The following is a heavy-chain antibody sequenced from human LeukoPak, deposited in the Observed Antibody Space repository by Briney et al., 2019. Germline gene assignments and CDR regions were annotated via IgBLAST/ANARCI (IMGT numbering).Heavy chain of an antibody. CDR1: GFTFSSYS. CDR3: ARDYERDIWGSYRYEDWFDP. J-gene: IGHJ5*02. CDR2: ISSSSSYI. D-gene: IGHD3-16*02. Sequence: GGSLRLSCAVSGFTFSSYSMSWVRQAPGKGLEWVSSISSSSSYIYYADSVKGRFTISRDNAENSLFLQTNSLRAEDTAVYYCARDYERDIWGSYRYEDWFDPWGQGTLVTVSS. V-gene: IGHV3-21*01.